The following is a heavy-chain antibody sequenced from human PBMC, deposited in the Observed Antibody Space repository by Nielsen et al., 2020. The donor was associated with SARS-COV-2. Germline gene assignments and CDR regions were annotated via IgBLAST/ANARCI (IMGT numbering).Heavy chain of an antibody. CDR2: TYYRSKWYN. D-gene: IGHD3-9*01. J-gene: IGHJ6*02. Sequence: WIRQSPSRGLEWLGRTYYRSKWYNDYAVSVKSRITINPDTSKNQFSLHLNSVTPEDTAVYYCTKVLHRYYDILTGYPYYYGMDVWGQGTTVTVSS. V-gene: IGHV6-1*01. CDR3: TKVLHRYYDILTGYPYYYGMDV.